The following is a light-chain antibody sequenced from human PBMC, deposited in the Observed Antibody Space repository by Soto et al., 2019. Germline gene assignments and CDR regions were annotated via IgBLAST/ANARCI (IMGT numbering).Light chain of an antibody. CDR3: CSYAGSYTYV. CDR1: SSDVGGYNY. V-gene: IGLV2-11*01. J-gene: IGLJ1*01. CDR2: DVS. Sequence: DLAQPRSVSVSPGQSVTISCTRTSSDVGGYNYVSWYQQHPGKAPKVMIYDVSKRPSGVPDRFSGSKSGNTASLTISGLQAEDEADYYCCSYAGSYTYVFGTGTKVTVL.